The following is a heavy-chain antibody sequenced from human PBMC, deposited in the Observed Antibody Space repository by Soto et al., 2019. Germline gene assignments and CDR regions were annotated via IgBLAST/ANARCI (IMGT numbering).Heavy chain of an antibody. CDR3: ARDSMVRGVIITDP. CDR2: IYYSGST. V-gene: IGHV4-59*02. Sequence: SETLSLTCTVSGGSVSSYYWSWIRQPPGKGLEWIGYIYYSGSTNYNPSLKSRVTISVDTSKNQFSLKLSSVTAADTAVYYCARDSMVRGVIITDPWGQGTLVTVS. J-gene: IGHJ5*02. CDR1: GGSVSSYY. D-gene: IGHD3-10*01.